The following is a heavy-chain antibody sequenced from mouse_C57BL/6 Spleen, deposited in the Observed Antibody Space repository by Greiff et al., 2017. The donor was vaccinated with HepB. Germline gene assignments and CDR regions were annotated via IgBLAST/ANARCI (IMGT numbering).Heavy chain of an antibody. D-gene: IGHD2-1*01. CDR1: GYTFTSYT. J-gene: IGHJ2*01. V-gene: IGHV1-4*01. CDR2: INPSSGYT. Sequence: QVQLKESGAELARPGASVKMSCKASGYTFTSYTMHWVKQRPGQGLEWIGYINPSSGYTKYNQKFKDKATLTADKSSSTAYMQLSSLTSEDSAVYYCAREGGGKKPPYYFDYWGQGTTLTVSS. CDR3: AREGGGKKPPYYFDY.